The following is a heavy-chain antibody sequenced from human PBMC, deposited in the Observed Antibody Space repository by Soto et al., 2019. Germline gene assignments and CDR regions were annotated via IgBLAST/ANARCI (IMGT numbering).Heavy chain of an antibody. D-gene: IGHD6-6*01. CDR3: ARERGVDSSSSPPGY. J-gene: IGHJ4*02. CDR1: GFTFSDYA. V-gene: IGHV3-30-3*01. Sequence: QVQLVESGGGVVQPGRSLRLSCAASGFTFSDYAMHWVRQAPGKGLEWVALISYDGINEYYADSVKGRFTISRDNSRDTLYLQLNSLRAEDTAVYYCARERGVDSSSSPPGYWGQGTLVTVSS. CDR2: ISYDGINE.